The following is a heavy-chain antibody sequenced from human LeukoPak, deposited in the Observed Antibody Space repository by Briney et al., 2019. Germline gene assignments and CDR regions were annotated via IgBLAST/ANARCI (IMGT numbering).Heavy chain of an antibody. Sequence: SQTLSLTCSISGDSVSSNSAAWNWIRQSPSSGLEFLGRTYYRSKWYNDYAVSVKSRITIKSDTSKNQFSLQLNSVTPEDTAVYYCASNHGHIDHWGQGTLVTVSS. D-gene: IGHD2-8*01. V-gene: IGHV6-1*01. CDR2: TYYRSKWYN. CDR3: ASNHGHIDH. CDR1: GDSVSSNSAA. J-gene: IGHJ5*02.